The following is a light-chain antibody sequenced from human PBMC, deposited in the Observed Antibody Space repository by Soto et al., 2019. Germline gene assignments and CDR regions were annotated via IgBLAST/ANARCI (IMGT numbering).Light chain of an antibody. CDR3: QQRHMWPIT. J-gene: IGKJ5*01. Sequence: DIQMTQSPSSLSASVGDRVTITCRASQSISSHLNWYQQKPGKAPNLLIYAASSLERGVPSRFSGSGSGTDFTLTISSLEPEDSAVYYCQQRHMWPITFGQGTRLEIK. CDR1: QSISSH. V-gene: IGKV1-39*01. CDR2: AAS.